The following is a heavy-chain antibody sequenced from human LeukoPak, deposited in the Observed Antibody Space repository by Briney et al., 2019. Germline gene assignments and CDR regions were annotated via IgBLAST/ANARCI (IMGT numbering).Heavy chain of an antibody. CDR1: GYTFTIYY. V-gene: IGHV1-46*01. D-gene: IGHD4-17*01. J-gene: IGHJ4*02. CDR3: ARTDQYGDSLYFDY. CDR2: INPSGGST. Sequence: ASVKVSCKASGYTFTIYYIHWVRQAPGQGLEWMGLINPSGGSTNYAQKLQGRVTMTTDTSTSTAYMELRSLRSDDTAVYYCARTDQYGDSLYFDYWGQGTLVTVSS.